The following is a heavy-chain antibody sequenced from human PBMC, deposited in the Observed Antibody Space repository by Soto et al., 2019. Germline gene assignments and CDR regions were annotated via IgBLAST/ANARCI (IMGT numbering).Heavy chain of an antibody. Sequence: SETLSHTCTFAGASISSYYWSWIRQPTGKGLEWMGYIYNSGSTNYNPSLKSRVAISLDTSKNQFSLKLNSVTAADTAVYYCARDRAYYESNGLYFDYWGQGTLVTVSS. V-gene: IGHV4-59*01. CDR1: GASISSYY. CDR3: ARDRAYYESNGLYFDY. J-gene: IGHJ4*02. CDR2: IYNSGST. D-gene: IGHD3-22*01.